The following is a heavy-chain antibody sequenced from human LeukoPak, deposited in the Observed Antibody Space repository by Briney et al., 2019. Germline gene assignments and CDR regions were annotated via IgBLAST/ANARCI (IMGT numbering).Heavy chain of an antibody. Sequence: SETLSLTCAVYGGSFSGYYWSWIRQPPGKGLEWIGEINHSGSTNYNPSLKSRVTISVDTSKNQFSLKLSSVTAADTAVYYCARAPGREELIAVVPAADYYFDYWGQGTLVTVSS. V-gene: IGHV4-34*01. CDR3: ARAPGREELIAVVPAADYYFDY. CDR2: INHSGST. J-gene: IGHJ4*02. CDR1: GGSFSGYY. D-gene: IGHD2-2*01.